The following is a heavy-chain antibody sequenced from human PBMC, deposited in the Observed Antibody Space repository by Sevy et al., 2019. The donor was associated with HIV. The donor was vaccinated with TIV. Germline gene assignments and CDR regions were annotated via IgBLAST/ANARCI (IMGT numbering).Heavy chain of an antibody. CDR1: GGSISAYY. Sequence: SETLSLTCTVSGGSISAYYWSWIRQPPGKALEYIGYIYYTGRPNYNPSLENRVTISVDTWKNQFSLKLNSVTAADTAVNYCPRAPPVRSGDDSLNWFDPWGQGTLVTVSS. CDR2: IYYTGRP. J-gene: IGHJ5*02. D-gene: IGHD5-12*01. V-gene: IGHV4-59*01. CDR3: PRAPPVRSGDDSLNWFDP.